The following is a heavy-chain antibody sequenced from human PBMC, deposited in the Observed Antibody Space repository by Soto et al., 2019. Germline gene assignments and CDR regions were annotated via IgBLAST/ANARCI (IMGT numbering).Heavy chain of an antibody. J-gene: IGHJ4*02. CDR2: INAGNGNT. CDR1: GYTFTSYA. V-gene: IGHV1-3*01. D-gene: IGHD3-22*01. CDR3: ARTSAQYYDSSGYPIDY. Sequence: ASVKVSCKASGYTFTSYAMHWVRQAPGQRLEWMGWINAGNGNTKYSQKFQGRVTITRDTSASTAYMELSSLRSEDTAVYYCARTSAQYYDSSGYPIDYWGQETLVTVSS.